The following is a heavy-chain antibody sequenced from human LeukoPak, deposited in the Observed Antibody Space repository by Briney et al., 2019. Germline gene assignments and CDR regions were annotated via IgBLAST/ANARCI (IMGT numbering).Heavy chain of an antibody. V-gene: IGHV4-30-4*08. D-gene: IGHD4-23*01. J-gene: IGHJ4*02. CDR1: GGSISSGDHF. Sequence: SETLPLTCTVSGGSISSGDHFWTWIRQPPGKDLEWIGYIYYSGSTYYNPSLKSRVTISIDASKNQFSLKLTSVTAADTAVYYCARGRWIFEYWGQGTLVTVSS. CDR2: IYYSGST. CDR3: ARGRWIFEY.